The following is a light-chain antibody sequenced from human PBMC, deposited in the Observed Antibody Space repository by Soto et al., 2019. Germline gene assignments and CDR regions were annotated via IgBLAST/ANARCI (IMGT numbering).Light chain of an antibody. CDR1: QSVSSSY. CDR2: GAS. J-gene: IGKJ4*01. V-gene: IGKV3-20*01. CDR3: QQYGSSFFT. Sequence: EIVLTQSPGTLSLSPGERATLSCRASQSVSSSYLAWYQQKPGQAPRLLIYGASSRATGIPDRFSGSGSRTDFTLTISRLEPEDFAVYYCQQYGSSFFTFGGGTKVEIK.